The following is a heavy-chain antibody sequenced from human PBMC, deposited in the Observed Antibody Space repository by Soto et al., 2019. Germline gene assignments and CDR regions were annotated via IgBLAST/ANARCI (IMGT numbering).Heavy chain of an antibody. D-gene: IGHD3-3*01. J-gene: IGHJ6*03. Sequence: PGGSLRLSCAASGFTFSSYAMTWVRQAPGKGLEWVSSLSSSGSTIYYADSVKGRFTISRDNANNSLYLQMNSLRAEDTAVYYCASGDFQSYYYYYYMDVWGKGTTVTVSS. CDR2: LSSSGSTI. V-gene: IGHV3-21*04. CDR1: GFTFSSYA. CDR3: ASGDFQSYYYYYYMDV.